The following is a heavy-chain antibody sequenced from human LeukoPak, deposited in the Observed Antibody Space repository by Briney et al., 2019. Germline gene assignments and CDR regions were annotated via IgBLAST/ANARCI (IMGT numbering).Heavy chain of an antibody. J-gene: IGHJ6*03. CDR3: ARDSSGSYYYYYMDV. D-gene: IGHD3-22*01. CDR1: GGSISSYY. CDR2: IYTSGST. Sequence: SPSETLSLTCTVSGGSISSYYWSWIRQPAGKGLEWIGRIYTSGSTNYNPSLKSRVTMSVDTSKNQFSLKLSSVTAADTAVYYCARDSSGSYYYYYMDVWGKGTTVTVSS. V-gene: IGHV4-4*07.